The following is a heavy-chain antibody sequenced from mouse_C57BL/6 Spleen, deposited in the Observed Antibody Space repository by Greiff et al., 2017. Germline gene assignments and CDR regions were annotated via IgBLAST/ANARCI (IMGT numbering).Heavy chain of an antibody. CDR3: ARRVTTRTGY. Sequence: VQLQQSGPELVKPGASVKISCKASGYAFSSSWMNWVKQRPGQGLEWIGRIYPGDGDTNYNGKFKGKATLTADKSSSTAYMQLSSLTSEDSAVYFGARRVTTRTGYWGQGTSVTAS. CDR2: IYPGDGDT. CDR1: GYAFSSSW. J-gene: IGHJ4*01. D-gene: IGHD2-2*01. V-gene: IGHV1-82*01.